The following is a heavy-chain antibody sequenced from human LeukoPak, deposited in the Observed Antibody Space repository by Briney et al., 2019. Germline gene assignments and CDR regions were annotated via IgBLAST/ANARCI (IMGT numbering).Heavy chain of an antibody. CDR3: ARGNRSPTYYGFWSVDY. D-gene: IGHD3-3*01. Sequence: GGSLRLSCAASGFTFSSYSMNWVRQAPGKGLEWVSSISSSSSYIYYADSVKGRFTISRDNAKNSLYLQMNSLRAEDTAVYYCARGNRSPTYYGFWSVDYWGQGTLVTVSS. V-gene: IGHV3-21*01. CDR1: GFTFSSYS. CDR2: ISSSSSYI. J-gene: IGHJ4*02.